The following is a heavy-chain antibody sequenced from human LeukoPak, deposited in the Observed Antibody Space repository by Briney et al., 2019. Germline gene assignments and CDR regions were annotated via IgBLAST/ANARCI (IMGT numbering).Heavy chain of an antibody. Sequence: SETLSLTCAVYGGSFSGYYWSWIRQPPGKGLEWIEEINHSGSTNYNPSLKSRVTISVDTSKNQFSLKLSSVTAADTAVYYCARFLDIVVVVAATGTDAFDIWGQGTMVTVSS. V-gene: IGHV4-34*01. D-gene: IGHD2-15*01. CDR2: INHSGST. CDR3: ARFLDIVVVVAATGTDAFDI. CDR1: GGSFSGYY. J-gene: IGHJ3*02.